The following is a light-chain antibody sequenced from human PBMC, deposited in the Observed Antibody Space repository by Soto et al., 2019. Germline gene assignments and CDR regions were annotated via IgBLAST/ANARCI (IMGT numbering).Light chain of an antibody. J-gene: IGKJ1*01. CDR3: HQYGTSPWT. V-gene: IGKV3-11*01. CDR2: DTS. CDR1: QSVSRY. Sequence: EIVLTQSPAALSLSPGERATLSCRASQSVSRYLAWYQQKPGQAPRLLIYDTSYRATGIPARFSGSGSGTDFSLTIRRLEPDDFAVYYCHQYGTSPWTFGQGTKVDIK.